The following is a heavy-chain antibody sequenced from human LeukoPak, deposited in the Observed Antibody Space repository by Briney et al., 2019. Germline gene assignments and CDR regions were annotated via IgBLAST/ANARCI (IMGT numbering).Heavy chain of an antibody. J-gene: IGHJ4*02. CDR2: FDPEDGET. V-gene: IGHV1-24*01. Sequence: ASVKVPCKVSGYTLTELSMHWVRQAPGKGLEWMGGFDPEDGETIYAQKFQGRVTMTEDTSTDTAYMELSSLRSEDTAVYYCATRGRWELPLGYFDYWGQGTLVTVSS. CDR1: GYTLTELS. CDR3: ATRGRWELPLGYFDY. D-gene: IGHD1-26*01.